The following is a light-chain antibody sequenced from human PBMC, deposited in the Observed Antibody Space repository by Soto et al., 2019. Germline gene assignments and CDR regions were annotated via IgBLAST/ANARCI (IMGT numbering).Light chain of an antibody. J-gene: IGKJ2*01. V-gene: IGKV3-20*01. Sequence: EIVLTQSPGTLSLSPGERATLSCRASQSVSFSYLAWYQQKPGQAPRLLIYGASSRDTGIPARFSGSGSGTDFTLTISRLEPEDFAVYYCQQYGSSPRTFGQGTKLEIK. CDR3: QQYGSSPRT. CDR1: QSVSFSY. CDR2: GAS.